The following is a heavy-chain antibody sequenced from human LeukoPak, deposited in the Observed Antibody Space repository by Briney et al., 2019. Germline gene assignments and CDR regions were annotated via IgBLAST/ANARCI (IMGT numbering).Heavy chain of an antibody. J-gene: IGHJ6*03. CDR2: FDREDRET. V-gene: IGHV1-24*01. Sequence: GASVKVSCKVSGYSLTDLSIHWVRQAPGRGLEWMGGFDREDRETIHAQNFQGRVTMTEDTSTDTAYMELSSVRSEDTAVYFCATSLALPLRYMDVWGKGTAVTVSS. CDR3: ATSLALPLRYMDV. CDR1: GYSLTDLS.